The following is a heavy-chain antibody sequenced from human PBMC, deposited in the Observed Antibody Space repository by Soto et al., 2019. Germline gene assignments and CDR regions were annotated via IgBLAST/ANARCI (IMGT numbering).Heavy chain of an antibody. CDR1: GGSISSSSYY. V-gene: IGHV4-31*03. Sequence: SETLSLTCTVSGGSISSSSYYWSWIRQHPGKGLEWIGYIYYSGSTYYNPSLKSRVTISVDTSKNQFSLKLSSVTAADTAVYYCARGGEYCSSTSCYRYYYYYYYMDVWGKGTTVTVSS. CDR2: IYYSGST. D-gene: IGHD2-2*01. J-gene: IGHJ6*03. CDR3: ARGGEYCSSTSCYRYYYYYYYMDV.